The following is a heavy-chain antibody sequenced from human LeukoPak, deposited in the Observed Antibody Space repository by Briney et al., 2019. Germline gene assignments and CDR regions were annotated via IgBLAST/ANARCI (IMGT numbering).Heavy chain of an antibody. Sequence: PGGSLRLSCAASGFTFSSYAMSWVRQAPGKGLEWVGRIKSKTDGGTTDYAAPVKGRFTISRDNSKNTLYLQMNSLKTEDTAVYYCTTGLWFGRRGYWGQGTLVTVSS. J-gene: IGHJ4*02. V-gene: IGHV3-15*01. D-gene: IGHD3-10*01. CDR2: IKSKTDGGTT. CDR1: GFTFSSYA. CDR3: TTGLWFGRRGY.